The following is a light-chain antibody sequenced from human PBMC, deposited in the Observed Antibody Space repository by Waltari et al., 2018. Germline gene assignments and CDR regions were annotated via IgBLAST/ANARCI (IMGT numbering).Light chain of an antibody. CDR3: QQKRSSPYT. CDR1: QSIGNK. V-gene: IGKV6-21*01. Sequence: IVLTQSPDFQSVTPKHIVTITARASQSIGNKLHWYQQKPDQSPRLLIRYASQSLSGVPSRFSGSGSGTDFTLTINSLEAEDAATYYCQQKRSSPYTFGQGTKLEIK. J-gene: IGKJ2*01. CDR2: YAS.